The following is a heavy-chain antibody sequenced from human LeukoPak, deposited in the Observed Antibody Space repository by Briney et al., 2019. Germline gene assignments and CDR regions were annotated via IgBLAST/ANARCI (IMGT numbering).Heavy chain of an antibody. D-gene: IGHD3-10*01. CDR2: INHSGST. V-gene: IGHV4-34*01. Sequence: SETLSLTCAVYGGSFSGYYWSWIRQPLGKGLEWIGEINHSGSTNYNPSLKSRVTISVDTSKNQFSLKLSSVTAADTAVYYCARGDTIYYYYGMDVWGQGTTVTVSS. CDR3: ARGDTIYYYYGMDV. CDR1: GGSFSGYY. J-gene: IGHJ6*02.